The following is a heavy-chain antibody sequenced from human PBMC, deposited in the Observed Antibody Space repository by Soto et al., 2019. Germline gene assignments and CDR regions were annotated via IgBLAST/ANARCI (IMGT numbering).Heavy chain of an antibody. CDR1: GGSISSYY. CDR3: ARDRALRYCSSTSCYHYVDV. D-gene: IGHD2-2*01. V-gene: IGHV4-59*01. Sequence: SETLSLTCTVSGGSISSYYWSWILQPPWKGLEWIGYIYYSGSTNYNPSLKSRATISVDTSKNQFSLKLSSVTAADTAVYYCARDRALRYCSSTSCYHYVDVWGKGTTVTVSS. CDR2: IYYSGST. J-gene: IGHJ6*03.